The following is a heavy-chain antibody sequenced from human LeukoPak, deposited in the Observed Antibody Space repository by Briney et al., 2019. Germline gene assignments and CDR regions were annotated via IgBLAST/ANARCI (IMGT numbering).Heavy chain of an antibody. CDR1: GGSFSGYY. J-gene: IGHJ6*03. V-gene: IGHV4-34*01. CDR3: ARGNGDIVVVPAAIRHYYYYMDV. D-gene: IGHD2-2*02. CDR2: INHSGST. Sequence: SETLSLTCAVYGGSFSGYYWSRIRQPPGKGLEWIGEINHSGSTNYNPSLKSRVTVSVDTSKNQFSLKVSSVTAADTAVYYCARGNGDIVVVPAAIRHYYYYMDVWGKGTTVTVSS.